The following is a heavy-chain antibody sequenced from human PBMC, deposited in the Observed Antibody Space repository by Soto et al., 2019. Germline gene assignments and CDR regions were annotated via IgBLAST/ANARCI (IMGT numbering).Heavy chain of an antibody. CDR3: ARSGSGSGNYYYYYGMDV. V-gene: IGHV4-31*03. CDR2: IYYSGST. D-gene: IGHD3-10*01. J-gene: IGHJ6*02. CDR1: GGSISSGGYY. Sequence: SETLSLTCTVSGGSISSGGYYWSWIRQHPGKGLEWIGYIYYSGSTYYNPSLKSRVTISVDTSKNQFSLKLSSVTAADTAVYYCARSGSGSGNYYYYYGMDVWGQGTTVTVSS.